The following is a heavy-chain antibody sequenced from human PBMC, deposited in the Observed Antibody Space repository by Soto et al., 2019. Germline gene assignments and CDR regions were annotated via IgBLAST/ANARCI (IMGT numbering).Heavy chain of an antibody. J-gene: IGHJ4*02. V-gene: IGHV5-10-1*01. CDR2: IDPSDSYT. D-gene: IGHD5-18*01. CDR3: ERHGGGYSYGTFVC. CDR1: GYSFISYW. Sequence: GESLKISCKNSGYSFISYWISWVRQMPGKGLEWMGRIDPSDSYTNYSPSFQGHVTISADKSINTASLQWSSLEASDIAMYYCERHGGGYSYGTFVCWGQGTLVTVS.